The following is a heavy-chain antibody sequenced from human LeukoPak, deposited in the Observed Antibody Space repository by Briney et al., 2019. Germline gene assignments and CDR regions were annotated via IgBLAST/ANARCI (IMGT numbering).Heavy chain of an antibody. CDR2: IRSKAYGGTT. CDR1: GFTFSSYS. D-gene: IGHD3-9*01. V-gene: IGHV3-49*04. CDR3: TRDYYDILTGYYYFDY. Sequence: PGGSLRLSCAASGFTFSSYSMNWVRQAPGKGLEWVGFIRSKAYGGTTEYAASVKGRFTISRDDSKSIAYLQMNSLKTEDTAVYYCTRDYYDILTGYYYFDYWGQGTLVTVSS. J-gene: IGHJ4*02.